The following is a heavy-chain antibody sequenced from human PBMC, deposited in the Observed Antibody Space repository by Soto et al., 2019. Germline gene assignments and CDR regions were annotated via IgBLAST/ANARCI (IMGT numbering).Heavy chain of an antibody. Sequence: QVQLLESGGGVVQPGRSLRLSCAASGFTFSSYGRHWVRQAPARGLEWVAVIWYDGSNKYYADSVKGRFTTSRDNSKNTLYLQMNSLRAEDTAVYYCARDGGCRDGYTVGCNWFDPWGQGTLVTVSS. CDR2: IWYDGSNK. CDR1: GFTFSSYG. D-gene: IGHD5-12*01. CDR3: ARDGGCRDGYTVGCNWFDP. V-gene: IGHV3-33*01. J-gene: IGHJ5*02.